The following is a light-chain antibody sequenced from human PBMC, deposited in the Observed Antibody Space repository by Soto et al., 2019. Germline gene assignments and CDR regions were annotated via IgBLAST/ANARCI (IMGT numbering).Light chain of an antibody. CDR1: QSVSSY. V-gene: IGKV3-11*01. J-gene: IGKJ5*01. CDR2: DAS. Sequence: ELVLTPSPATPSFISGGRTNLHFRASQSVSSYLAWYQQKPGQAPRLLTYDASNRATGIPDRFSGSGSGTDFTLTISSLEPEDFALYYCQQRNNWPITFGQGTRLE. CDR3: QQRNNWPIT.